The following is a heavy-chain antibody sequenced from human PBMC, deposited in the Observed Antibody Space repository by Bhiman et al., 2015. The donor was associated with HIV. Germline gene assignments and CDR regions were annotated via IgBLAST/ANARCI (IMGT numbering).Heavy chain of an antibody. V-gene: IGHV3-30-3*01. Sequence: QVQLVESGGGVVQPGRSLRLSCAASGFTFSSYAMHWARQAPGKGLEWVAVISYDGSNKYYADSVKGRFTISRDNSKNTLYLQMNSLRAEDTAVYYCASVQIPGWGQGTLVTVSS. J-gene: IGHJ4*02. CDR3: ASVQIPG. D-gene: IGHD2-21*01. CDR1: GFTFSSYA. CDR2: ISYDGSNK.